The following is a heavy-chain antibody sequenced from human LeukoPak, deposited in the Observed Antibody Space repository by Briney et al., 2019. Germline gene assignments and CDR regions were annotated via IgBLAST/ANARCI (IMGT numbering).Heavy chain of an antibody. CDR1: GFTFNSYI. Sequence: GGSLRLSCAASGFTFNSYIMNWVRQAPGKGLEWVSYIRNSTNTIYYADSVRGRFTISRDNAKNSLYLQMNSLRAEDTAVYYCARFTSGSYAFDIWGQGTMVTVSS. CDR3: ARFTSGSYAFDI. J-gene: IGHJ3*02. V-gene: IGHV3-48*04. D-gene: IGHD3-10*01. CDR2: IRNSTNTI.